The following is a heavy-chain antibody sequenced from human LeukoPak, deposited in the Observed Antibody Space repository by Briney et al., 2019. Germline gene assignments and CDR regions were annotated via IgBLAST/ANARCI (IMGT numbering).Heavy chain of an antibody. J-gene: IGHJ4*02. Sequence: ASVKVSCKASGYTFTSYYMHWVRQAPGQGLEWMGIINPSGGSTSYAQKFQGRVTMTRDTSTSTVYMELSSLRSEDTAVYYCARDTGPGDYNDSSGYYLTYWGQGTLVTVSS. CDR1: GYTFTSYY. D-gene: IGHD3-22*01. CDR3: ARDTGPGDYNDSSGYYLTY. CDR2: INPSGGST. V-gene: IGHV1-46*01.